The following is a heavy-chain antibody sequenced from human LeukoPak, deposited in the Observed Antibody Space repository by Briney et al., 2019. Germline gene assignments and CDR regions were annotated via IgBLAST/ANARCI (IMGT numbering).Heavy chain of an antibody. D-gene: IGHD2-2*01. CDR1: GGSFSGYY. CDR2: INHSGST. Sequence: SETLSLTCAVYGGSFSGYYWSWIRQPPGKGLEWIGEINHSGSTNYNPSLKSRVTISVDTSKNQFSLKLSSVTAADTAVYYCAGSQSGIVVVPAARFDYWGQGTLVTVSS. V-gene: IGHV4-34*01. J-gene: IGHJ4*02. CDR3: AGSQSGIVVVPAARFDY.